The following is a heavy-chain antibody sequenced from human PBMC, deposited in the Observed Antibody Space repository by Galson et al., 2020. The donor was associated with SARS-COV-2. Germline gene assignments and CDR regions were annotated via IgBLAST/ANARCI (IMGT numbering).Heavy chain of an antibody. J-gene: IGHJ2*01. D-gene: IGHD4-17*01. Sequence: SETLSLTCIVSGGSISSSSYYWGWIRQPPGKGLEWIGSIYYSGSADFNPSLKSRVTMSVDTSNNQFSVKLSSVTAADTAVYYCARRDYGSYWYFDLWGRGILVSVSS. CDR3: ARRDYGSYWYFDL. CDR2: IYYSGSA. V-gene: IGHV4-39*07. CDR1: GGSISSSSYY.